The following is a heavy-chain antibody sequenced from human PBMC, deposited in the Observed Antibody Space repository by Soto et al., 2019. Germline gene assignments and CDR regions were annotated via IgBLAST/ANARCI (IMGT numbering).Heavy chain of an antibody. CDR1: GGSFSGYY. Sequence: QVQLQEWGAGLLKPTETLSLTCAVYGGSFSGYYWSWIRQPPGKGLEWIGEVSHSGSTNYNPSLKSRGTISVDTSKSQFSLKLSSVTAADTAVYYCARGPYGSGIRSPYYFYYMGVWGKGTTVTVSS. J-gene: IGHJ6*03. CDR2: VSHSGST. CDR3: ARGPYGSGIRSPYYFYYMGV. D-gene: IGHD3-10*01. V-gene: IGHV4-34*01.